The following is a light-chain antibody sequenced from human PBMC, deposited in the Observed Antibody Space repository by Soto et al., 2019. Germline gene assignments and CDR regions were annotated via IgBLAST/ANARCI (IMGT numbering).Light chain of an antibody. CDR1: SSNIGAPYD. Sequence: QSVLTQPPSVSGAPGRGVTISCAGSSSNIGAPYDVHWYQHLPGTAPKLLLYGGNNRPSGVPDRFSGSRSGTSASLAITGLQAEDEAEYFCFSFTTTSTHVFGTGTKVTV. V-gene: IGLV1-40*01. CDR3: FSFTTTSTHV. CDR2: GGN. J-gene: IGLJ1*01.